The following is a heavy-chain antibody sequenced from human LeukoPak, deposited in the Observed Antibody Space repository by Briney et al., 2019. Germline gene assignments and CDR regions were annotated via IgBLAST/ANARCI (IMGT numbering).Heavy chain of an antibody. CDR1: GFSVSSYY. D-gene: IGHD2-2*02. CDR3: AGQLLNCSSTSCYTTIDY. V-gene: IGHV4-4*07. J-gene: IGHJ4*02. CDR2: IYTSGST. Sequence: GSLRLSCTASGFSVSSYYWSWIRQPAGKGLEWIGRIYTSGSTNYNPSLKSRVTMSVDTSKNQFSLKLSSVTAADTAVYYCAGQLLNCSSTSCYTTIDYWGQGTLVTVSS.